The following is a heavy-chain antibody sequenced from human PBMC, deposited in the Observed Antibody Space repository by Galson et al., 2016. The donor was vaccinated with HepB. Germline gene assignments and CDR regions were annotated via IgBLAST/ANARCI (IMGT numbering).Heavy chain of an antibody. CDR1: YGSITTDSHY. V-gene: IGHV4-39*01. CDR2: VYYTGNR. Sequence: ETLSLTCSVSYGSITTDSHYWDWIRQSPGKGLEWIGSVYYTGNRSYGPSLKSRATISVDTSKNHFSLKLTSVTAADTAVYYCARHVSPIDAFDMWGLGTMITVSS. J-gene: IGHJ3*02. CDR3: ARHVSPIDAFDM. D-gene: IGHD5/OR15-5a*01.